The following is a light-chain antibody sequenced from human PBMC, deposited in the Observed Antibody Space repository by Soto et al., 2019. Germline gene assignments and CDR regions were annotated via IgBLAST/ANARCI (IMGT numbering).Light chain of an antibody. CDR2: GAS. CDR1: QSVSSDY. CDR3: QQFSSYPLT. J-gene: IGKJ4*01. V-gene: IGKV3-20*01. Sequence: EIVLTQSPDTLSLSPGERATLSCRASQSVSSDYLVWYQQKPGQAPRLLIYGASSRATGIPDRFSGGGSGTDFTLTISRLEPEDFAVYYCQQFSSYPLTLGGGTKVDIK.